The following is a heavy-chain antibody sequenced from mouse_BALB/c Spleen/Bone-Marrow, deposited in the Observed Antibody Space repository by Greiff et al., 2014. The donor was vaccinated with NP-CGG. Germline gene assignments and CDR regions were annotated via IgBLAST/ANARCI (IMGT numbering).Heavy chain of an antibody. CDR3: ARLGYYGVMAH. J-gene: IGHJ4*01. CDR1: GFDFSGYW. V-gene: IGHV4-1*02. Sequence: EVQLQQSGGGLVQPGRSLKLSCAASGFDFSGYWMSWVRQAPGKGLEWIGEINPDSSTINYTPSLKDKFIISRDNAKNTLYLQMSKVRSEDTALYYCARLGYYGVMAHWGQGTSVTVSS. CDR2: INPDSSTI. D-gene: IGHD1-1*01.